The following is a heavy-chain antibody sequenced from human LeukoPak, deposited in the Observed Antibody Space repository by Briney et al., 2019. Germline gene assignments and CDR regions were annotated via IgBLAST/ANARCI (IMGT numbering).Heavy chain of an antibody. CDR1: GGSISSYY. J-gene: IGHJ4*02. Sequence: SETLSLTCTVSGGSISSYYWSWIRQPAGKGLEWIGRIYSSGSTNYNPSLKSRVTMSGDTSKNQISLKLSSVTAADAAVYYCARGGISTSLDYWGQGTLVTVSS. CDR3: ARGGISTSLDY. D-gene: IGHD2-2*01. CDR2: IYSSGST. V-gene: IGHV4-4*07.